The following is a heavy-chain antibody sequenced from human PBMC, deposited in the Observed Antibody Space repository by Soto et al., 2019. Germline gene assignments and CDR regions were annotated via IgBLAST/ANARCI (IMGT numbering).Heavy chain of an antibody. CDR3: ARVEHYYGSGSYYTYFDY. CDR2: IYYSGST. Sequence: SETLSLTCTVSGGSISSGGYYWSWIRQHPGKGLEWIGYIYYSGSTYYNPSLKSRVTISVDTSKNQFSLKLSSVTAADTAVYYCARVEHYYGSGSYYTYFDYWGQGTLVTVSS. V-gene: IGHV4-31*03. D-gene: IGHD3-10*01. J-gene: IGHJ4*02. CDR1: GGSISSGGYY.